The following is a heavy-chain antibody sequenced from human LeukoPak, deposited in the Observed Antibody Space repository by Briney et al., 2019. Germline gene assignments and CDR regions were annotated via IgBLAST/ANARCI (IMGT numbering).Heavy chain of an antibody. CDR3: ARDRVAVAGTAWLDP. CDR2: IWYDGSNK. J-gene: IGHJ5*02. D-gene: IGHD6-19*01. V-gene: IGHV3-33*01. CDR1: GFTFSSYG. Sequence: VRALILSCATTGFTFSSYGMRGVRQAPGKGLEWVAVIWYDGSNKYYADSVKGRFTISRDNSKNTLYLQMNSLRAEDTAVYYCARDRVAVAGTAWLDPWGQGTLVTVSS.